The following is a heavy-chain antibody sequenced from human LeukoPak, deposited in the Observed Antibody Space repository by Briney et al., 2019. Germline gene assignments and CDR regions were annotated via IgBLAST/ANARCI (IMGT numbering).Heavy chain of an antibody. CDR2: INHSGST. CDR3: ARAGSWVYFDY. J-gene: IGHJ4*02. Sequence: SETLSLTCAVYGGSFSGYYWSWIRQPPGKGLEWIGEINHSGSTNYNPSLKSRVTISVDTSKNQFSLKLSSVTAADTAVYYCARAGSWVYFDYWGQGTLVTVPS. D-gene: IGHD6-13*01. V-gene: IGHV4-34*01. CDR1: GGSFSGYY.